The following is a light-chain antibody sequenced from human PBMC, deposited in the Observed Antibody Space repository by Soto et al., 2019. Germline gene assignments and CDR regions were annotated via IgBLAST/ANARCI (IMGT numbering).Light chain of an antibody. CDR2: DVS. CDR1: SSDVGGYNY. V-gene: IGLV2-14*03. CDR3: SSYTSSSTSG. J-gene: IGLJ1*01. Sequence: QSALTQPASVSGSPGQSITISCSGTSSDVGGYNYVFWYLHHPGKAPKLMIYDVSNRPSGVSNRFSGSKSGNTAALTISGLQAEDEADYYCSSYTSSSTSGFGTGT.